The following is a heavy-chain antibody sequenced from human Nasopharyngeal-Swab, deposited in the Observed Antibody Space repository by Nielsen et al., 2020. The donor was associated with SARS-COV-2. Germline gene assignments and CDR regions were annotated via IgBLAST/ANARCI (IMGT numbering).Heavy chain of an antibody. Sequence: GESLKISCRASGFIFSNYDLSWVRQAPGKGLEWVSYIMSTGTTIDYADSVKGRFTISRDNAKNSLYLQMNSLRTEDTALYYCAKLGTPDDYWGQGTLVTVSS. V-gene: IGHV3-48*03. CDR2: IMSTGTTI. CDR3: AKLGTPDDY. J-gene: IGHJ4*02. D-gene: IGHD1-1*01. CDR1: GFIFSNYD.